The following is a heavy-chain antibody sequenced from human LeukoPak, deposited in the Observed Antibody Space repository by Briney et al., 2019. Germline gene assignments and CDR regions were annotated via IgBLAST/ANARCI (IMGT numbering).Heavy chain of an antibody. CDR3: AREFRIAVAGKYYYYGMDV. CDR1: GYTFTSYG. V-gene: IGHV1-18*01. Sequence: ASVKVSCKASGYTFTSYGISWVRQAPGQGLEWMGWISAYNGNTNYAQKLQGRVTMTTDTSTSTAYMELRSLRSDDTAVYYCAREFRIAVAGKYYYYGMDVWGQGTTVTVSS. CDR2: ISAYNGNT. J-gene: IGHJ6*02. D-gene: IGHD6-19*01.